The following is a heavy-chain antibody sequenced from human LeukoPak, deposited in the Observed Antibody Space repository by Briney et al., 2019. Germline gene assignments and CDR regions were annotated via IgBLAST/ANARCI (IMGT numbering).Heavy chain of an antibody. Sequence: SETLSLTCTVSGGSISSYYWSWIRQPPGKGLEWIGYFYHSGSTNFNPSLKSRVTISVDTSKNHFSLKLNSVTAADTAVYYCARGQWLPVFDFWGQGTLVTVSS. D-gene: IGHD3-22*01. V-gene: IGHV4-59*01. CDR2: FYHSGST. J-gene: IGHJ4*02. CDR1: GGSISSYY. CDR3: ARGQWLPVFDF.